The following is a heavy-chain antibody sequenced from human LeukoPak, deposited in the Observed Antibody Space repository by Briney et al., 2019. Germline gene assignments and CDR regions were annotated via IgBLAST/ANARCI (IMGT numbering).Heavy chain of an antibody. V-gene: IGHV3-7*01. CDR3: AREPYSSSWYVDY. Sequence: GGSLRLSCAASGFTLSSYWMSWVRQAPGKGLEWVANIKQDGSEKYYVDSVKGRFTISRDNAKNSLYLQMNSLRAEDTAVYYCAREPYSSSWYVDYWGQGTLVTVSS. J-gene: IGHJ4*02. CDR1: GFTLSSYW. D-gene: IGHD6-13*01. CDR2: IKQDGSEK.